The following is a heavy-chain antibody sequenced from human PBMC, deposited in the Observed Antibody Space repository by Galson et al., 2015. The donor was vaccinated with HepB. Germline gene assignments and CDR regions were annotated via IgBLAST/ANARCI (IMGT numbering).Heavy chain of an antibody. CDR3: ARASGGSYSYDS. D-gene: IGHD1-26*01. CDR1: GFTFRTYW. Sequence: SLRLSCAASGFTFRTYWMHWIRQAPGKGLVWVSRISSDGSSTIYADSVKGRFTISRDNAKNTLYLQMSSLRAEDTAVYYCARASGGSYSYDSWGQGTLVTVSS. J-gene: IGHJ4*02. V-gene: IGHV3-74*01. CDR2: ISSDGSST.